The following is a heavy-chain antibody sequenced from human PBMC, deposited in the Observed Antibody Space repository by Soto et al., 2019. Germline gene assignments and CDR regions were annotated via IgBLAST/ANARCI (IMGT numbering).Heavy chain of an antibody. Sequence: QVQLQQWGAGLLKPSETLSLTCAVYGGSFSGYYWSWIRQPPGKGLEWIGEINHSGSTNYNPSLKSRVTISVDTSKNQFSLKLSSVTAADTAVYYCARGWGGYHPVWGQGTLVTVSS. J-gene: IGHJ4*02. D-gene: IGHD3-3*01. CDR1: GGSFSGYY. V-gene: IGHV4-34*01. CDR3: ARGWGGYHPV. CDR2: INHSGST.